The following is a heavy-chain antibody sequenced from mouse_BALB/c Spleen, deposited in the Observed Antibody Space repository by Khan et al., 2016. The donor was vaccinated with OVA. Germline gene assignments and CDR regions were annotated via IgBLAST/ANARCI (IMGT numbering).Heavy chain of an antibody. CDR2: INTYTGEP. D-gene: IGHD2-14*01. J-gene: IGHJ4*01. V-gene: IGHV9-3-1*01. CDR1: GFTFTNYG. CDR3: ARVGYNGTMDF. Sequence: QIQLVQSGPELKKPGETVQISCKASGFTFTNYGMNWVRQDPGKGLKWMGWINTYTGEPTFTDDFKGRFAFSLETSASTAYLQINSLKNEDTATYFCARVGYNGTMDFWGQGTSVTVSS.